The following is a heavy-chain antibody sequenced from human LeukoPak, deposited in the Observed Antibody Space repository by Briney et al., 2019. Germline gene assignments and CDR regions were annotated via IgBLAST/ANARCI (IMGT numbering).Heavy chain of an antibody. CDR2: INPNSGGT. D-gene: IGHD3-16*02. Sequence: GASEKVSCKASGYTFTGYYMHWVRQAPGQGLEWMGWINPNSGGTNYAQKFQGRVTMTRDTSISTAYMELSRLRSDDTAVYYCARVMITFGGVIGPFDYWGQGTLVTVSS. V-gene: IGHV1-2*02. CDR1: GYTFTGYY. CDR3: ARVMITFGGVIGPFDY. J-gene: IGHJ4*02.